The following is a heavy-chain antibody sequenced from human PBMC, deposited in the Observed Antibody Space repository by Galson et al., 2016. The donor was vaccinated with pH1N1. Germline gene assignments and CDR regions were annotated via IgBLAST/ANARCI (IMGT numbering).Heavy chain of an antibody. V-gene: IGHV5-51*01. D-gene: IGHD1-26*01. CDR1: GYSFSSYW. CDR2: MYPDESDI. Sequence: QSGAEVNKPGESLKISCQVSGYSFSSYWVAWVRQMPGRGLEWMAIMYPDESDIKYSPSFEGQVTISADKSISTAYLQWSSLKASDTAMYYCARYSGSFFFDYWGQGTLVTVSS. CDR3: ARYSGSFFFDY. J-gene: IGHJ4*02.